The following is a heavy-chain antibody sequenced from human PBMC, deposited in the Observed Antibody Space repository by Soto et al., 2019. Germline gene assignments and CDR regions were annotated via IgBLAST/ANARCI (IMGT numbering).Heavy chain of an antibody. J-gene: IGHJ4*02. D-gene: IGHD3-9*01. CDR1: GFTFNNFA. CDR2: ISTGGGGT. Sequence: GGSLRLSCAASGFTFNNFAMSWVLQAPWKGLEWVSSISTGGGGTYYADSVKGRFTISRDNSKNTLYLHMNSLRAQDTAVYYCAKSPDILTGSYYFDYWGQGTLVTVSS. V-gene: IGHV3-23*01. CDR3: AKSPDILTGSYYFDY.